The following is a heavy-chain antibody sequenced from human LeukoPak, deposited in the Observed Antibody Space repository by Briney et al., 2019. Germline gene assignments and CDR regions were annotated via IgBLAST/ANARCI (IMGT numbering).Heavy chain of an antibody. CDR3: ARHGEGYYGSGSSRVIGY. CDR1: GGSISSSGYY. J-gene: IGHJ4*02. CDR2: IYYSGST. Sequence: SETLSLTCTVSGGSISSSGYYWGWIRQPPGKGLEWIGSIYYSGSTYYNPSLKSRVTISVDTSKNQFSLKLSSVTAADTAVYYCARHGEGYYGSGSSRVIGYWGQGTLVTVSS. D-gene: IGHD3-10*01. V-gene: IGHV4-39*01.